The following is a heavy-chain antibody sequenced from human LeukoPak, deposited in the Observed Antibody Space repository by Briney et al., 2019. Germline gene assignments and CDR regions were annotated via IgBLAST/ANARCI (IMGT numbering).Heavy chain of an antibody. J-gene: IGHJ6*02. CDR1: GFTVSSNY. Sequence: GSLRLSCAASGFTVSSNYMSWVRQAPGKGLEWVSVIYTGGSTYYADSVKGRFTISRDNSKNTLYLQMNSLRAEDTAVYYCARRNAMDVWGQGTTVIVFS. CDR2: IYTGGST. CDR3: ARRNAMDV. V-gene: IGHV3-53*01.